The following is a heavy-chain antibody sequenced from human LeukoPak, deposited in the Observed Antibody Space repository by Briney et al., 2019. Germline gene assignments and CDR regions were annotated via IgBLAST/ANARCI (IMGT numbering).Heavy chain of an antibody. CDR3: ARGLLYPGGHDAFDI. V-gene: IGHV3-11*04. J-gene: IGHJ3*02. D-gene: IGHD2-8*01. CDR2: ISSSGSTK. CDR1: GFTFSDYY. Sequence: GGSLRLSCAASGFTFSDYYVSWIRQAPGKGLEWVSYISSSGSTKYYADSVKGRFTISRDNAKNSLYLQMNSLRAEDTAVYYCARGLLYPGGHDAFDIWGQGTMVTVSS.